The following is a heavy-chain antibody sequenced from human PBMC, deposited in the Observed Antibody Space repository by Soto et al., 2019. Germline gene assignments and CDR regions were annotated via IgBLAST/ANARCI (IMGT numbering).Heavy chain of an antibody. J-gene: IGHJ5*02. V-gene: IGHV3-33*01. CDR1: GFTFTSYA. CDR3: ARDGYCSGANCYSAGGSNNNWFDP. CDR2: IWYDGSNK. D-gene: IGHD2-15*01. Sequence: QVQLVESGGGVVQPGRSLRLSCAASGFTFTSYAMHWVRQAPGKGLEWVAVIWYDGSNKYYADSVKGRFTISRDNSKNTLHLQMNSLRAEDTAVYYCARDGYCSGANCYSAGGSNNNWFDPWGQGTLVTVSS.